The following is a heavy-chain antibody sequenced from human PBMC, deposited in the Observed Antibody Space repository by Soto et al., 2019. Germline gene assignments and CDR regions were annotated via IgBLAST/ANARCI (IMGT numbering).Heavy chain of an antibody. Sequence: QVQLQESGPGLVKPSQTLSLTCTVSGGSISSGAYYWSWIRQHPGKDLESIGYIYYSGSTYYNPSLKSLVTISVDTSKHQSSLKLSSVTAADTAVYYCARGCYDSSGALSDAFDIWGQGTMVTVSS. CDR3: ARGCYDSSGALSDAFDI. V-gene: IGHV4-30-4*01. CDR2: IYYSGST. D-gene: IGHD3-22*01. J-gene: IGHJ3*02. CDR1: GGSISSGAYY.